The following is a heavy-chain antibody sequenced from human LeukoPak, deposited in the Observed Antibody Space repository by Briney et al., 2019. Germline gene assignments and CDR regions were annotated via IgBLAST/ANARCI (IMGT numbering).Heavy chain of an antibody. Sequence: ASVTVSYTASVYTFTGYYMHGVRQAPGQGGEGMGWINPNNGGTKYEQKLQGRGTINRDTDRKTVYMELRKLRCGDHAGYYFGRAVGDNSGSSLHFDFWGEGTLVTVSS. V-gene: IGHV1-2*02. CDR1: VYTFTGYY. CDR3: GRAVGDNSGSSLHFDF. CDR2: INPNNGGT. J-gene: IGHJ4*02. D-gene: IGHD3-22*01.